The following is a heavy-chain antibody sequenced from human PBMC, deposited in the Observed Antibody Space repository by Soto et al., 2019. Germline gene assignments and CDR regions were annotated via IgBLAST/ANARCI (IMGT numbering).Heavy chain of an antibody. J-gene: IGHJ6*02. CDR1: GYTFTGYY. V-gene: IGHV1-2*04. CDR2: INPNSGGT. D-gene: IGHD2-15*01. Sequence: GASVKVSCKASGYTFTGYYMHWVRQAPGQGLEWMGWINPNSGGTNYAQKFQGWVTMTRDTSISTAYMELSRLRSDDTAVYYCARELLYCSGGSCYPTYYYYYGMDVWGQGTTVTVYS. CDR3: ARELLYCSGGSCYPTYYYYYGMDV.